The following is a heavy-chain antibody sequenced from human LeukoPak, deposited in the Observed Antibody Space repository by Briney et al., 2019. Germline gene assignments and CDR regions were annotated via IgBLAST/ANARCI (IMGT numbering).Heavy chain of an antibody. J-gene: IGHJ6*02. CDR3: ARGGSSWYGGYYYYYGMDV. Sequence: PSETLSLTCTVSGGSISSSSYYWGWIRQPPGKGLEWIGSIYYSGSTYYNPSLKSRVTISVDTSKNQFSLKLSSVTAADTAVYYCARGGSSWYGGYYYYYGMDVWGQGTTVTVSS. D-gene: IGHD6-13*01. CDR2: IYYSGST. V-gene: IGHV4-39*07. CDR1: GGSISSSSYY.